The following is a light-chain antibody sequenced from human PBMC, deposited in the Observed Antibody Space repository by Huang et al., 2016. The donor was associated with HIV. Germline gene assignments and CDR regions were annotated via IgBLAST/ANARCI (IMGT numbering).Light chain of an antibody. Sequence: EIVMTQSPATLSVSPGERATLSCRASQSVSNYLAWYQQKPGQAPRLRIYDASTGATGIPARFSGSGSGTEFTLTISSLQSEDSAVYYCKQYNDWPLTFGGGTKVEIK. CDR3: KQYNDWPLT. V-gene: IGKV3-15*01. CDR1: QSVSNY. J-gene: IGKJ4*01. CDR2: DAS.